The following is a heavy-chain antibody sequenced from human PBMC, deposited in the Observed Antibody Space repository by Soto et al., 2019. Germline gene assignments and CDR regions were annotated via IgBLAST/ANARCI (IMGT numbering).Heavy chain of an antibody. V-gene: IGHV3-21*01. D-gene: IGHD1-26*01. CDR2: ISSSSSYI. Sequence: PGGSLRLSCAASGFTFSSYSMNWVRQAPGKGLEWVSSISSSSSYIYYADSVKGRFTISRDNAKNSLYLQMNSLRAEDTAVYYCARAPGARPHTYYFDYWGQRTLVTVSS. CDR1: GFTFSSYS. J-gene: IGHJ4*02. CDR3: ARAPGARPHTYYFDY.